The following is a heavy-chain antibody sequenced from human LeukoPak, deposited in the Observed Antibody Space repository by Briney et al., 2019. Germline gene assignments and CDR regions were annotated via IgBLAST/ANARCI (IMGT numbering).Heavy chain of an antibody. V-gene: IGHV3-23*01. Sequence: GGSLRLSCAASGFTFSSYDMSWVRQPPGKGLEWVSAFSGSGANTYYPDSVKGRFTISRDNSKDTLYVQMHSLRVDDMAVYYCAKGFSYYYYYGMDVWGQGTTVTV. CDR1: GFTFSSYD. CDR3: AKGFSYYYYYGMDV. D-gene: IGHD3-10*01. J-gene: IGHJ6*01. CDR2: FSGSGANT.